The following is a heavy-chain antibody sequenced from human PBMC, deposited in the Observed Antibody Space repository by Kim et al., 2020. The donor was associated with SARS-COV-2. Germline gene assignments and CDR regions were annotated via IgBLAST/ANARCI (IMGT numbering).Heavy chain of an antibody. CDR2: IIPIFGTA. CDR1: GGTFSSYA. Sequence: ASVKVSCKASGGTFSSYAISWVRQAPGQGLEWMGGIIPIFGTANYAQKFQGRVTITADESTSTAYMELSSLRSEDTAVYYCARGGSSPPFDAFDIWGQGTMVTVSS. D-gene: IGHD6-6*01. CDR3: ARGGSSPPFDAFDI. V-gene: IGHV1-69*13. J-gene: IGHJ3*02.